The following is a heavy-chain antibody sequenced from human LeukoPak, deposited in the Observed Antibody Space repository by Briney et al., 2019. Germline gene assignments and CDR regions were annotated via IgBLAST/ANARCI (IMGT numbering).Heavy chain of an antibody. CDR1: GFTFSSYW. V-gene: IGHV3-7*01. D-gene: IGHD3-22*01. Sequence: GRSLRLSCAASGFTFSSYWMSWVRQAPGKGLEWVANIKQDGSEKYYVDSVKGRFTISRDNAKNSLYLQMNSLRAEDTAVYYCARGRDYDSSGYYYERPEYYFDYWGQGTLVTVSS. J-gene: IGHJ4*02. CDR3: ARGRDYDSSGYYYERPEYYFDY. CDR2: IKQDGSEK.